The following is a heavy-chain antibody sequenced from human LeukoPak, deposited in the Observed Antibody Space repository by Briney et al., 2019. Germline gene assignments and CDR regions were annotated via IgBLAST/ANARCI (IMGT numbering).Heavy chain of an antibody. J-gene: IGHJ4*02. D-gene: IGHD1-26*01. CDR1: GFTFSSYA. CDR3: AKDLSCGPFQFDH. CDR2: ISGSGGST. Sequence: GRSLRLSCAASGFTFSSYAMSCARQPAGKWLEWVSSISGSGGSTYYPDTVKGPFTISRDSSNNTLYLQMNSLRPQDTANCAKDLSCGPFQFDHWGQGALVTVSS. V-gene: IGHV3-23*01.